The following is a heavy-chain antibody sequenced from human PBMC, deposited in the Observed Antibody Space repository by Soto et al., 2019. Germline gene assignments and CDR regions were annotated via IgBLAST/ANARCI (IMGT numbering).Heavy chain of an antibody. D-gene: IGHD5-18*01. Sequence: GGSLRLSCAASGFTLSSYMMNWVRQAPGQGLEWISYISNSGSSIDYADSVKGRFTISRDNAKSTLYLQMNSLRAEDTAVYYCATLNSFGSDYWGRGTLVTVSS. V-gene: IGHV3-48*04. CDR1: GFTLSSYM. CDR2: ISNSGSSI. CDR3: ATLNSFGSDY. J-gene: IGHJ4*02.